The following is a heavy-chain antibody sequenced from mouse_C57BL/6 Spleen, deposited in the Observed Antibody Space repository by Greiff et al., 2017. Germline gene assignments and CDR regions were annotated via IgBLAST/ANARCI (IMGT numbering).Heavy chain of an antibody. D-gene: IGHD1-1*01. CDR2: IDPSDSET. Sequence: QVQLPQPGAELVRPGSSVKLSCKASGYTFTSYWMHWVKQRPIQGLEWIGNIDPSDSETHYNQKFKDKATLTVDKSYITAYMQLSSLTSEDSAVYYCALSYYYCSSTVAMDYWGQGTSVTVSS. CDR1: GYTFTSYW. CDR3: ALSYYYCSSTVAMDY. V-gene: IGHV1-52*01. J-gene: IGHJ4*01.